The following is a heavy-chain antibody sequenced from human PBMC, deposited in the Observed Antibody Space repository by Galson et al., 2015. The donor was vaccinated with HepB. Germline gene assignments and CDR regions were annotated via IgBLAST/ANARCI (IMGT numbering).Heavy chain of an antibody. V-gene: IGHV1-46*01. CDR3: ARDETTVTTHYYFDY. D-gene: IGHD4-17*01. J-gene: IGHJ4*02. CDR1: GYTFTSYY. CDR2: INPSGGST. Sequence: SVKVSCKASGYTFTSYYMHWVRQAPGQGLEWMGIINPSGGSTSYAQKFQGRVTMTRDTSTSTVHMELSSLRSEDTAVYYCARDETTVTTHYYFDYWGQGTLVTVSS.